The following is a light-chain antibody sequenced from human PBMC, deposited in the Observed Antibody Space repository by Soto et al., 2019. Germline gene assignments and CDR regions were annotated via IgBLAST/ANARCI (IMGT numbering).Light chain of an antibody. CDR2: EAS. CDR1: QSISNW. V-gene: IGKV1-5*03. Sequence: DIQLTQSPSTLATSIGDRVTITCRASQSISNWLAWYQQRPGKAPKLLISEASTLQSGVPSRFRGSGSGTEFTLTISGLQPDDFVTYYCQQYNSFPYSFGLGTKLEIK. J-gene: IGKJ2*01. CDR3: QQYNSFPYS.